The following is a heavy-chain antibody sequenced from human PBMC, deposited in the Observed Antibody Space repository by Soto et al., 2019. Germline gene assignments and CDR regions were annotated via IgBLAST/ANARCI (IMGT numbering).Heavy chain of an antibody. CDR1: GFTFSTYA. CDR2: ISYDGSNK. J-gene: IGHJ4*02. D-gene: IGHD2-2*01. V-gene: IGHV3-30-3*01. Sequence: PGGSLRLSCAASGFTFSTYAMQWVRQAPGKGLEWVAVISYDGSNKYYTDSVKGRFTISRDNSKNTLYLQMNSLRAADTAVYYCARDRPSPYCSSTSCSSYFDYWGQGTLVTVSS. CDR3: ARDRPSPYCSSTSCSSYFDY.